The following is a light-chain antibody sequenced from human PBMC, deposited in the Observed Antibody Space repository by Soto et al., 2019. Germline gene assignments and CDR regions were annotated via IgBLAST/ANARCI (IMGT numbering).Light chain of an antibody. CDR1: QSVSSQ. V-gene: IGKV3-11*01. J-gene: IGKJ4*01. Sequence: TLSLSPGERATLSCRASQSVSSQLAWYQQKPGQAPRLLIYDASNRATGIPARFSGSGSATDFTLTISSLEPEDFAVYYCQQRCDWPLTFGGGTKVDIK. CDR2: DAS. CDR3: QQRCDWPLT.